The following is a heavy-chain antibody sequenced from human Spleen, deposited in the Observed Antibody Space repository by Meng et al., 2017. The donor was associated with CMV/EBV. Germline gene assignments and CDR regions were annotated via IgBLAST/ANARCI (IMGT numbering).Heavy chain of an antibody. J-gene: IGHJ3*02. V-gene: IGHV4-39*01. CDR1: GGSISSSSYY. CDR2: IYYSGST. CDR3: ARLLVVPAAIRSAFDI. Sequence: SETLSLTCTVSGGSISSSSYYWGWIRQPPGKGLEWIGSIYYSGSTYYNPSLKSRVTISVDTSKNQFSLKLSSVTAADTAVYYCARLLVVPAAIRSAFDIWGQGTMVTVSS. D-gene: IGHD2-2*02.